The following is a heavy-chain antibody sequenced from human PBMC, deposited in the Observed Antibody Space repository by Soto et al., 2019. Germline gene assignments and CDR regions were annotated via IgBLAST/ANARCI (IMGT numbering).Heavy chain of an antibody. Sequence: EVQLVESGGGLVQPGGSLRLSCGASGFTVSSNYMSWVRQAPGKGLEWVSVIYSGGSTYYADSVKGRFTISRDNSKNTLYLQMNNLGAEDTAVYYCARGVYNSYYGLDVWGQGTTVTVSS. CDR3: ARGVYNSYYGLDV. J-gene: IGHJ6*02. CDR1: GFTVSSNY. V-gene: IGHV3-66*01. CDR2: IYSGGST. D-gene: IGHD1-1*01.